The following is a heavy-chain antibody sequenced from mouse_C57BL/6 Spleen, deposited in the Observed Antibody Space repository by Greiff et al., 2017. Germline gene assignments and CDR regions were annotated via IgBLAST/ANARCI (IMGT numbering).Heavy chain of an antibody. CDR1: GYTFTDYY. D-gene: IGHD1-1*01. Sequence: VKLQQSGAELVKPGASVKISCKASGYTFTDYYINWVKQRPGQGLEWIGKIGPGGGSTYYNEKFKGKATLTADKSSSTAYMQLSSLTSEDSAVYFCARTLGTTVVATNYFDYWGQGTTLTVSS. V-gene: IGHV1-77*01. CDR2: IGPGGGST. J-gene: IGHJ2*01. CDR3: ARTLGTTVVATNYFDY.